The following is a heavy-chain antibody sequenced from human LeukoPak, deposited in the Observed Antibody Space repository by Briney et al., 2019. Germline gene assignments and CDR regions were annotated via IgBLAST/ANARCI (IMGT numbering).Heavy chain of an antibody. CDR1: GGSFSNSD. D-gene: IGHD4-11*01. J-gene: IGHJ4*02. CDR2: IIPIFGTT. V-gene: IGHV1-69*05. CDR3: TESNVNYNNCDGHYDF. Sequence: SVKVSCKTSGGSFSNSDIRWVRQAPGQGLEWMGGIIPIFGTTNYAQKFQGRVTITTDESTTTAYMELSSLRSEDTAVYYCTESNVNYNNCDGHYDFWGQGTLVTVSS.